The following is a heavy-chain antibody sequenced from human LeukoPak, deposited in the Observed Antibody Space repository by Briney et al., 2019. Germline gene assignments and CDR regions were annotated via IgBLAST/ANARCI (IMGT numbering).Heavy chain of an antibody. CDR3: ARGPNLRFLEWLPTGYMDV. Sequence: ASVKVSCKASGYTFTGYYMHWVRQAPGQGLEWMGWINPNSGGTNYARKFQGRVTMTRDTSISTAYMELSRLRSDDTAVYYCARGPNLRFLEWLPTGYMDVWGKGTTVTVSS. CDR2: INPNSGGT. CDR1: GYTFTGYY. D-gene: IGHD3-3*01. V-gene: IGHV1-2*02. J-gene: IGHJ6*03.